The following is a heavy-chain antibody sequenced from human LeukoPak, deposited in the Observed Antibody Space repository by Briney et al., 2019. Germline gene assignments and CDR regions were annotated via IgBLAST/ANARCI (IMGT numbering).Heavy chain of an antibody. CDR2: INAGNGNT. D-gene: IGHD3-10*01. CDR3: ARDLWFGELFNYYYGMDV. Sequence: ASVKVSCKASGYTFTSYAMHWVRQAPGQRLEWMGWINAGNGNTKYSQKFQGRVTITRDTSASTAYMELSSLRSEDTAVYYCARDLWFGELFNYYYGMDVWGQGTTVTVSS. J-gene: IGHJ6*02. V-gene: IGHV1-3*01. CDR1: GYTFTSYA.